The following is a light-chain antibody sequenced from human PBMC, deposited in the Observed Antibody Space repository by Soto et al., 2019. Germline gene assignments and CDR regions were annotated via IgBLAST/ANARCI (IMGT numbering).Light chain of an antibody. CDR3: QQSDT. CDR2: GTS. Sequence: EISMTQFPAILSASPGGGATLSCRAAQDVTTNFALYQLRRGQPPRLLIYGTSSRATGIPDRFSGSGSGTDFTLTISRLEPEDFAVYYCQQSDTFGQGTRLEIK. CDR1: QDVTTN. V-gene: IGKV3-20*01. J-gene: IGKJ5*01.